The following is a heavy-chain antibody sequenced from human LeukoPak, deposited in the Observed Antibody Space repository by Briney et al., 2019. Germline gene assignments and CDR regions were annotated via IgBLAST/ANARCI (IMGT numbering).Heavy chain of an antibody. CDR1: GFTFSSYG. V-gene: IGHV3-30*18. CDR3: AKDKMSRTFDY. Sequence: GGSLRLSCAASGFTFSSYGMHWVRQAPGKGLEWVAVISYDGSNKYYADSVKGRFTISRDNSKNTLYLQMNSLRAEDTAVYYCAKDKMSRTFDYWGQGTLVTVSS. J-gene: IGHJ4*02. D-gene: IGHD5-24*01. CDR2: ISYDGSNK.